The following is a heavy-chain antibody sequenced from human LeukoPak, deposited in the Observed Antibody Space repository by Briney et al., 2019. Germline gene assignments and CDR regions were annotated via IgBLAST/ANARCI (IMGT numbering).Heavy chain of an antibody. V-gene: IGHV3-15*01. CDR3: ARRPTYQVS. Sequence: PGGSLRLSCAASGFIFSHAWMSWVRQAPGKGLEWLGRIKSKTDGGTTDYAAPVKGRFTISRDDSKNTLYLQMNSLRAEDTAVYYCARRPTYQVSWGQGTLVTVSS. J-gene: IGHJ5*02. CDR2: IKSKTDGGTT. CDR1: GFIFSHAW. D-gene: IGHD2-2*01.